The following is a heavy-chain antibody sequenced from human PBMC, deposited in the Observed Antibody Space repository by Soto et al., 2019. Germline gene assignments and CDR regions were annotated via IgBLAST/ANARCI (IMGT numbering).Heavy chain of an antibody. V-gene: IGHV1-18*03. D-gene: IGHD2-2*01. CDR2: ISAYNGNT. CDR3: ARACSSSCLLGMDV. J-gene: IGHJ6*02. CDR1: GYTFTSYG. Sequence: QVQLVQSGAEVKKPGSSVKVSCKTSGYTFTSYGISWVRQAPGQGLEWMAWISAYNGNTKYAQNLQGRVAMTADTSTSTAYIELRSARSDEMALYYCARACSSSCLLGMDVWGQGTTVTVSS.